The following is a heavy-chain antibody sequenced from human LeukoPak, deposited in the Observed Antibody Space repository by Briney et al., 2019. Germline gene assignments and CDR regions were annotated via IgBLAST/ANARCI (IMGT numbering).Heavy chain of an antibody. CDR3: ARRAARPYYFDN. CDR1: GYTFDSYG. Sequence: ASVKVSCKASGYTFDSYGISWVRQAPGQGLELMGRISVYNGYTDTAQKLQGRLTMTTDASTSTAYMELTNLRSDDTAVYYCARRAARPYYFDNWGQGTLVTVSS. V-gene: IGHV1-18*01. CDR2: ISVYNGYT. D-gene: IGHD6-6*01. J-gene: IGHJ4*02.